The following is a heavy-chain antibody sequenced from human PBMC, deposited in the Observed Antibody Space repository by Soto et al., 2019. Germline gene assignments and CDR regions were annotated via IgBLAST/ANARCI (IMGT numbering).Heavy chain of an antibody. D-gene: IGHD2-21*02. CDR2: VNPSGGHT. CDR1: GDTFTDYY. V-gene: IGHV1-46*01. Sequence: QVQLVQSGAEVKKPGASVKVSCKASGDTFTDYYIHWVRQAPGQGLEWMGTVNPSGGHTTYAQHFLGRVTMTRDTSTSTLYMELTSLTSEDTALYYCARGGHVVVVTAALDYWGQGTLVTVPS. J-gene: IGHJ4*02. CDR3: ARGGHVVVVTAALDY.